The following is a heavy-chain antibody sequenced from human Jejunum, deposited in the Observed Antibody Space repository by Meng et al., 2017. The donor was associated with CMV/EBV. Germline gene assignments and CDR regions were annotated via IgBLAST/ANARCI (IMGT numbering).Heavy chain of an antibody. J-gene: IGHJ4*02. CDR1: GYTFSSYG. CDR3: ARVEVGITSGDY. V-gene: IGHV1-18*01. D-gene: IGHD1-26*01. Sequence: QVYWVQTGYELRKPGASVQVFGKASGYTFSSYGLPWVRQAPGQGLEWLGWISTYNDNTNYAQTLQGRVTMTTDTSTSTAYMELRSLRSDDTAVYYCARVEVGITSGDYWGQGTLVTVSS. CDR2: ISTYNDNT.